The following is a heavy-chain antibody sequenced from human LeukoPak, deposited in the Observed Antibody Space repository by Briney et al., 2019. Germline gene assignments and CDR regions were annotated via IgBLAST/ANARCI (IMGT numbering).Heavy chain of an antibody. D-gene: IGHD2-2*01. Sequence: GGSLRLSCAASGFTFSSYAMTWVRQAPGKGLEWVSSISVNGGTTYYADSVKGRFTISRDSSKNTLYLQMNSLRAEDTAVYYCARRVVVPAAPYYFDYWGQGTLVTVSS. V-gene: IGHV3-23*01. CDR2: ISVNGGTT. CDR3: ARRVVVPAAPYYFDY. J-gene: IGHJ4*02. CDR1: GFTFSSYA.